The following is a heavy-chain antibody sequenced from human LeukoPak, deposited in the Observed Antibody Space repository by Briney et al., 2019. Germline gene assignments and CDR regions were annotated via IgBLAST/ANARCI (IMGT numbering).Heavy chain of an antibody. CDR1: GFTFSSYS. V-gene: IGHV3-21*01. D-gene: IGHD4-17*01. CDR2: ISSSSSYI. CDR3: ARDSGDLTTVTTGWGAFDI. J-gene: IGHJ3*02. Sequence: GGSLRLSCAASGFTFSSYSMNWVRQAPGKGLEWVSSISSSSSYIYYADSVKGRFTISRDNAKNSLYLQMNSLRAEDTAVYYCARDSGDLTTVTTGWGAFDIWGQGTMVTVSS.